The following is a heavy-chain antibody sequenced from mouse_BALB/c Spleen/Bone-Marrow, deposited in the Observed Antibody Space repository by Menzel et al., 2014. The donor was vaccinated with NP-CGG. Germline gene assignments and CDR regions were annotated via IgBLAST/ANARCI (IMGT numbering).Heavy chain of an antibody. V-gene: IGHV1-67*01. CDR1: GYTFTGYA. Sequence: VQLQQSGPELVRPGVSVKISCKGFGYTFTGYAIHWVKQSHAKTLEWIGVISSYSGNTNYNQKFKGRATMTVDKSSSAAYMELARLTSEDSAIYYCASTAGTQYDYFAYWGQGTTLTVSS. CDR2: ISSYSGNT. J-gene: IGHJ2*01. D-gene: IGHD1-2*01. CDR3: ASTAGTQYDYFAY.